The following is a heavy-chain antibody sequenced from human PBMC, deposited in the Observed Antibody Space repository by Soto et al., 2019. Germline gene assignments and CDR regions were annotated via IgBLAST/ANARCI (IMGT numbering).Heavy chain of an antibody. CDR2: ISGSGGST. CDR1: GFTFSSYA. D-gene: IGHD3-3*01. CDR3: ATFDYDFWSGYYKSGTFDY. J-gene: IGHJ4*02. Sequence: LGGSLRLSCAASGFTFSSYAMSWVRQAPGKGLEWVSAISGSGGSTYYAGSVKGRFTISRDNSKNTLYLQMNSLRAEDTAVYYCATFDYDFWSGYYKSGTFDYWGQGTLVTVSS. V-gene: IGHV3-23*01.